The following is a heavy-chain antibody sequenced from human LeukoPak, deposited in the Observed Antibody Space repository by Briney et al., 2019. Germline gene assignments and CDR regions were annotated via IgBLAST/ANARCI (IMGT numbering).Heavy chain of an antibody. Sequence: PGGSLRLSCAASGFTFSSYWMHWVRQAPGKGLVWVSRINSDGSSTSYADSVKGRLTISRDNAKNTLYLQMNSLRAEGTAVYYCARLGSQGGVAALDYWGQGTLVTVSS. CDR3: ARLGSQGGVAALDY. CDR1: GFTFSSYW. J-gene: IGHJ4*02. CDR2: INSDGSST. D-gene: IGHD6-25*01. V-gene: IGHV3-74*01.